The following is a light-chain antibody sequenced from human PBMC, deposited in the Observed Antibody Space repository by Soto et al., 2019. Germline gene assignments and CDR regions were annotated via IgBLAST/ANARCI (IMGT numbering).Light chain of an antibody. Sequence: DIQMTQSPSTLYASVGDRVTITCRASQSISSWLTWYQQKEGQAPKLLIYKASIVELGVPSRFSGSGSGTEFTLTISILQPDYSSTYYCQHYSFFATFGQGTRVEFK. V-gene: IGKV1-5*03. CDR1: QSISSW. CDR3: QHYSFFAT. J-gene: IGKJ1*01. CDR2: KAS.